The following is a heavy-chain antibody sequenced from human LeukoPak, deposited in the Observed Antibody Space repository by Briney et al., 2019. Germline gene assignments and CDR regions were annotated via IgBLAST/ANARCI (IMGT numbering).Heavy chain of an antibody. CDR3: ARDLVLWFGELAPLDV. Sequence: ASVKVSCKASGYTFTSSGVSWVRQAPGQGLEWMGWINTNTGNPTYAQGFTGRFVFSLDTSVSTAYLQISSLKAEDTAVYYCARDLVLWFGELAPLDVWGQGTTVTVSS. J-gene: IGHJ6*02. CDR2: INTNTGNP. V-gene: IGHV7-4-1*02. CDR1: GYTFTSSG. D-gene: IGHD3-10*01.